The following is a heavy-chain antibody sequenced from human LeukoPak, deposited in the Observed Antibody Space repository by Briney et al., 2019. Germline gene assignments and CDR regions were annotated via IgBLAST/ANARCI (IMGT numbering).Heavy chain of an antibody. V-gene: IGHV1-69*01. D-gene: IGHD3-10*01. CDR3: ASSGSMVRGVIHYYYMDV. CDR1: GGTFSSYA. J-gene: IGHJ6*03. Sequence: SVKVSCKASGGTFSSYAISWVRQAPGQGLEWMGGIIPIFGTANYAQKFQGRVTITADESTSTAYMELSSLRSEDTAVYYCASSGSMVRGVIHYYYMDVWGKGTTVTVSS. CDR2: IIPIFGTA.